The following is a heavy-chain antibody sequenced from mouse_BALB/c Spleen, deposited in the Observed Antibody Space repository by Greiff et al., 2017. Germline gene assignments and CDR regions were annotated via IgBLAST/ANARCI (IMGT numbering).Heavy chain of an antibody. V-gene: IGHV3-8*02. CDR3: ARPPATMITTFAY. J-gene: IGHJ3*01. CDR1: GDSITSGY. Sequence: EVKLMESGPSLVKPSQTLSLTCSVTGDSITSGYWNWIRKFPGNKLEYMGYISYSGSTYYNPSLKSRISITRDTSKNQYYLQLNSVTTEDTATYYCARPPATMITTFAYWGQGTLVTVSA. D-gene: IGHD2-4*01. CDR2: ISYSGST.